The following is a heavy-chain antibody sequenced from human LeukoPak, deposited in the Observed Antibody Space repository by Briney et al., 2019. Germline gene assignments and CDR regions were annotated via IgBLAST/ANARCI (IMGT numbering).Heavy chain of an antibody. CDR1: GYTFTELS. CDR3: ATGKTSIGDIVDYGLDV. J-gene: IGHJ6*02. V-gene: IGHV1-24*01. CDR2: FDPEDGKT. Sequence: ASVKVSCKVSGYTFTELSIHWLRQAPGKGLEWMGSFDPEDGKTVYAQIFQGRVTMAEDTSADAAYMELSSLRSEDTAVYYCATGKTSIGDIVDYGLDVWGQGTTVTVSS. D-gene: IGHD4-17*01.